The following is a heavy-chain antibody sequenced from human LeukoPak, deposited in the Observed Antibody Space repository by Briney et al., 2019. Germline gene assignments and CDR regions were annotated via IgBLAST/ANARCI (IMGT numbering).Heavy chain of an antibody. CDR1: GFTFSSYW. D-gene: IGHD6-13*01. J-gene: IGHJ6*03. V-gene: IGHV3-7*01. Sequence: GGSLRLSCAASGFTFSSYWMSWVRQAPGKGLEWVANIKQDGSEKYYVDSVKGRFTISRDNAKNSLYLQMNSLRAEDTAVYYCARDHLHRIAAAGTEENYYYMDVWGKGTTVTVSS. CDR3: ARDHLHRIAAAGTEENYYYMDV. CDR2: IKQDGSEK.